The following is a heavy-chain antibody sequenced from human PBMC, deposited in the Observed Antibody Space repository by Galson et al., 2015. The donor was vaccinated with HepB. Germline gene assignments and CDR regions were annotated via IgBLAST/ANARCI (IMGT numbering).Heavy chain of an antibody. CDR2: ISYSGST. CDR3: ARREIVGATGRYFRH. CDR1: GDSISSSSYY. Sequence: ETLSLTCTVSGDSISSSSYYWGWIRQPPGKGLEWIGSISYSGSTYYNPSLESRVTISVDTSKSQFSLRLSSVTAADTAVFYCARREIVGATGRYFRHWGQGTLVTVSS. V-gene: IGHV4-39*01. D-gene: IGHD1-26*01. J-gene: IGHJ1*01.